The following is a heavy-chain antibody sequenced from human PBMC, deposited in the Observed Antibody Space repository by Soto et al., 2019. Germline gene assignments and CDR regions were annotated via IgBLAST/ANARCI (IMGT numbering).Heavy chain of an antibody. CDR2: IRNDGSKK. Sequence: GGSLRLSCAASGFAFSNHGMHWVRQAPGTGLEWVAVIRNDGSKKYYADSVKGRFTISRDNSKNTLYLQMNSLRAEDTAVYSCVRGRAYGDYIPDFWGQGTLVTVSS. J-gene: IGHJ4*02. CDR1: GFAFSNHG. CDR3: VRGRAYGDYIPDF. V-gene: IGHV3-33*01. D-gene: IGHD4-17*01.